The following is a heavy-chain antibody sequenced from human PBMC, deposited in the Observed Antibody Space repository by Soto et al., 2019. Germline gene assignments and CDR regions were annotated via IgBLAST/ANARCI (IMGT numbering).Heavy chain of an antibody. CDR2: INTDGSTT. V-gene: IGHV3-74*01. Sequence: EGSLRLSCAASEFNFCNYWMHSVRQAPGKGPVWVSRINTDGSTTNYADSVKGRFTISRDNAKNTLYLQTNSLGAEDTAVYYCARDLGGYASHWGQGTLVTVSS. D-gene: IGHD3-16*01. CDR1: EFNFCNYW. J-gene: IGHJ4*02. CDR3: ARDLGGYASH.